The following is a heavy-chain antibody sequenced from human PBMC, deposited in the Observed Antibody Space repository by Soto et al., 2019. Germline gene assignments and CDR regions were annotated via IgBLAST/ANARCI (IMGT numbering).Heavy chain of an antibody. V-gene: IGHV3-30*03. CDR2: ISYDGSNK. D-gene: IGHD3-10*01. CDR3: ARDSGGRDTSFDY. CDR1: GFTFSSYG. Sequence: QVQLVESGGGVVQPGRSLRLSCAASGFTFSSYGMHWVRQAPGKGLEWVAVISYDGSNKYYADSVKGRFTISRDNSKNTLYLQMNSLRAEDTAVYYCARDSGGRDTSFDYWGQGTLVTVSS. J-gene: IGHJ4*02.